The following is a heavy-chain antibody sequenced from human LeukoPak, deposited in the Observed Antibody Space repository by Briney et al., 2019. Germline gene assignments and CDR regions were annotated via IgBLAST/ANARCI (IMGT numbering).Heavy chain of an antibody. V-gene: IGHV1-2*06. CDR2: INPNSGGT. Sequence: ASVKVSCKASGYTFTCYYMHWVRQAPGQGLEWMGRINPNSGGTNYAQKCQGRVTMTRDTSISTAYMELSRLRSDDTAAYYCARRTGSGWSYYWGQGTLVTVSS. J-gene: IGHJ4*02. D-gene: IGHD6-19*01. CDR1: GYTFTCYY. CDR3: ARRTGSGWSYY.